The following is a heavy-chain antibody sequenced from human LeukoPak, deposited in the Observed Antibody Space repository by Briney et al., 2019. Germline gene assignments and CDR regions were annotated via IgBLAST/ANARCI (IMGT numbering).Heavy chain of an antibody. D-gene: IGHD3-10*01. Sequence: GGSLRLSCAAPGFTFDDYGMSWVRQAPGKGLECVSGINWNGGSTDYADSVKGRFTISRDNGKNSLYLQMNSLRAEDTALYYCAKDFGSGSYGRTAGFSMFDYWGQGTLVTVSS. V-gene: IGHV3-20*04. CDR3: AKDFGSGSYGRTAGFSMFDY. CDR1: GFTFDDYG. CDR2: INWNGGST. J-gene: IGHJ4*02.